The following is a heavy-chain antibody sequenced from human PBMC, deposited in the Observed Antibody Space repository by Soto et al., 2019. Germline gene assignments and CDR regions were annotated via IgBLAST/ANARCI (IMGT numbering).Heavy chain of an antibody. CDR1: GFTFSSYD. J-gene: IGHJ4*02. CDR3: ASSYCSGGSCYSFDY. Sequence: EVQLVESGGGLVQPGGSLRLSCAASGFTFSSYDMHWVRQATGKGLEWVSAMGTAGDTYYPGSVKGRFTISRENAKNSLYLQMNSLRAEDTAVYYCASSYCSGGSCYSFDYWGQGTLVTVSS. D-gene: IGHD2-15*01. V-gene: IGHV3-13*01. CDR2: MGTAGDT.